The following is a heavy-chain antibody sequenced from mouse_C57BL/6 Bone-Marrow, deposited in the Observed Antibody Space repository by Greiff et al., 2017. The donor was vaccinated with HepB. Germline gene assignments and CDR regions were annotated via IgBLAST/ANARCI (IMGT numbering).Heavy chain of an antibody. Sequence: EVQLQESGGGLVQPKGSLKLSCAASGFSFNTYAMNWVRQAPGKGLEWVARIRSKSNNYATYYADSVKDRFTISRDDSESMLYLQMNNLKTEDTAMYYCVRQDGNYVFDYWGQGTTLTVSS. CDR2: IRSKSNNYAT. V-gene: IGHV10-1*01. CDR3: VRQDGNYVFDY. CDR1: GFSFNTYA. J-gene: IGHJ2*01. D-gene: IGHD2-1*01.